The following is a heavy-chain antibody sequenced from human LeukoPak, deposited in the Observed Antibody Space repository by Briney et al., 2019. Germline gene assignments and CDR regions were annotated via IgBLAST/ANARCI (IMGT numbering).Heavy chain of an antibody. V-gene: IGHV1-2*02. Sequence: ASVKVSCKASGYTFTGYYMHWVRQAPGQGLEWKGWINPNSGGTNYAQKFQGRVTMTRDTSISTAYMELSRLRSDDTAVYYCAREAVVPAATSFDYWGQGTLVTVSS. J-gene: IGHJ4*02. CDR3: AREAVVPAATSFDY. D-gene: IGHD2-2*01. CDR1: GYTFTGYY. CDR2: INPNSGGT.